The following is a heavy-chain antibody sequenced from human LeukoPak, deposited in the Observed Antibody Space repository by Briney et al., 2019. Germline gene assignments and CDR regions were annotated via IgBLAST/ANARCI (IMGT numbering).Heavy chain of an antibody. CDR1: GGSFSGYY. V-gene: IGHV4-34*01. CDR2: INHSGST. CDR3: ARGQRNGIVVVPAATYYFDY. D-gene: IGHD2-2*01. J-gene: IGHJ4*02. Sequence: SVTLSLTCAVYGGSFSGYYWSWIRQPPGKGLEWIGEINHSGSTNYNPSLKSRVTISVDTSKNQFSLKLSSVTAADTAVYYCARGQRNGIVVVPAATYYFDYWGQGTLVTVSS.